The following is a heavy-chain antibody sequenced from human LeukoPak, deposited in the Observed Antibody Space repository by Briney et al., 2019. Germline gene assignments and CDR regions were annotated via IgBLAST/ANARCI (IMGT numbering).Heavy chain of an antibody. CDR1: GGSISSYY. Sequence: SETLSLTCTVSGGSISSYYWSWIRQPAGKGLEWIGRIYTSGSTNYNPSLTSRVTMSVDTSKNQFSLKLSSVTAADTAVYYCAREGESYYYYYYMDVWGIGTTVTVSS. J-gene: IGHJ6*03. CDR2: IYTSGST. CDR3: AREGESYYYYYYMDV. V-gene: IGHV4-4*07.